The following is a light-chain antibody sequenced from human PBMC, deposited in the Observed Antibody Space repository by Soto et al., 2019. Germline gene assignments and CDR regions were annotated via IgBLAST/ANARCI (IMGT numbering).Light chain of an antibody. J-gene: IGLJ1*01. CDR1: SSDIGYYNY. CDR2: EVS. Sequence: QSVLTQPASVSGSPGQSITISCTGTSSDIGYYNYVSWYQQYPGRGPKVMIFEVSHRPSGVSDRFSGSKSGNTASLTISGLQAEDEADYYCSSYTSTGTPYVFGTGTKV. CDR3: SSYTSTGTPYV. V-gene: IGLV2-14*01.